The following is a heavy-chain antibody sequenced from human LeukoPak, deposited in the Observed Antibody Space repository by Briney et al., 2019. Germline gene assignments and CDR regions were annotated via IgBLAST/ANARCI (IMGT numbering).Heavy chain of an antibody. V-gene: IGHV3-23*01. Sequence: GGSLRLSCAASGFTFSRYVMSWVRQAPGKGLEWVSDISAIGGSTYYADSVKGRFIVSRDNSKNTLFLQMNSLRAEDTAVYYCAKDDGSSSYYFDHWGQGTLATVSS. CDR1: GFTFSRYV. J-gene: IGHJ4*02. CDR2: ISAIGGST. CDR3: AKDDGSSSYYFDH. D-gene: IGHD6-6*01.